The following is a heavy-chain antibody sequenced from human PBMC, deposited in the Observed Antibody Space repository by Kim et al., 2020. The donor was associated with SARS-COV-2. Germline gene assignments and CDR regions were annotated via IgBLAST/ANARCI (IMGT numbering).Heavy chain of an antibody. Sequence: KSRVTISVDTSKNQFSLKLSSVTAADTAVYYCARDQYYYDSSGYHDAFDIWGQGTMVTVSS. CDR3: ARDQYYYDSSGYHDAFDI. V-gene: IGHV4-31*02. D-gene: IGHD3-22*01. J-gene: IGHJ3*02.